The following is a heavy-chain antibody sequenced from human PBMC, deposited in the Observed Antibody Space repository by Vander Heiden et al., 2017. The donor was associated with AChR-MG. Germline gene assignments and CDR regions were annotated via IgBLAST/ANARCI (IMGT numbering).Heavy chain of an antibody. CDR3: AKRPGGNTAMVLGWNWFDP. D-gene: IGHD5-18*01. J-gene: IGHJ5*02. CDR1: GFTFSSYA. CDR2: ISGSGGST. Sequence: EVQLLESGGGLVQPGGSLRLSCAASGFTFSSYAMGWVRQAPGKGLEWVSAISGSGGSTYYADSVKGRFTISRDNSKNTLYLQMNSLRAEDTAVYYCAKRPGGNTAMVLGWNWFDPWGQGTLVTVSS. V-gene: IGHV3-23*01.